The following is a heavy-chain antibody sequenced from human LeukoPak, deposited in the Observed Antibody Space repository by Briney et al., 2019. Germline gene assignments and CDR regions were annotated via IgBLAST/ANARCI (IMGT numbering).Heavy chain of an antibody. J-gene: IGHJ4*02. V-gene: IGHV1-18*01. CDR3: ARGAGYSSSWGLFDY. D-gene: IGHD6-13*01. CDR1: GYTFTSYG. CDR2: ISAYNGNT. Sequence: ASVTVSFKASGYTFTSYGISWVRQAPGQGLEWMGWISAYNGNTNYAQKLQGRVTMTTDTSTSTAYMELRSLRSDDTAVYYCARGAGYSSSWGLFDYWGQGTLVTVSS.